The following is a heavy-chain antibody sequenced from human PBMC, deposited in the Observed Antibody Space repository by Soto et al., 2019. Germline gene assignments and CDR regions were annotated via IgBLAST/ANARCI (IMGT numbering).Heavy chain of an antibody. V-gene: IGHV3-23*01. CDR2: ISGSDGRT. D-gene: IGHD5-18*01. CDR3: AKGVSQYTPLALFDY. Sequence: GGSLRLSCAASGFTFSSYAMSWVRQAPGKGLEWVSTISGSDGRTYSTDSVKGRFTISRDNSRNTAYLQMNSLRVEDTAVYYCAKGVSQYTPLALFDYWGRGTLVTVSS. CDR1: GFTFSSYA. J-gene: IGHJ4*02.